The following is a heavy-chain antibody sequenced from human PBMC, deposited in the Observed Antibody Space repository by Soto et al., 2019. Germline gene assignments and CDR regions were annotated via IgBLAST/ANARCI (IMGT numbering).Heavy chain of an antibody. V-gene: IGHV1-2*04. CDR3: ARDDIVVVPAAGGYYGMDV. Sequence: ASVKVSCKASGYTFSNYYMHWVRQAPGQGLEWMGWINPNSGGTNYAQKFQGWVTMTRDTSISTAYMELSRLRSDDTAVYYCARDDIVVVPAAGGYYGMDVWGQGTTVTVSS. CDR1: GYTFSNYY. J-gene: IGHJ6*02. CDR2: INPNSGGT. D-gene: IGHD2-2*01.